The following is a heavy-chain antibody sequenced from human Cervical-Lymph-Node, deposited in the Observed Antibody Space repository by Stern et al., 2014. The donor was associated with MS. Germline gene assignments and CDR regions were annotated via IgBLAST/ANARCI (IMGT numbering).Heavy chain of an antibody. V-gene: IGHV1-2*02. CDR3: ARDSASYSLFEPGS. CDR1: GYTFTGYY. Sequence: QDQLVQSGAEVKKPGASMKVSCKASGYTFTGYYIYWVRQAPGQGLEWKGWINPDNGGTNYAQKFQDRVIMTRDTSVATAYMELSRLRSDDTAVYYCARDSASYSLFEPGSWGQGTLVTVSS. CDR2: INPDNGGT. J-gene: IGHJ5*02. D-gene: IGHD2-21*01.